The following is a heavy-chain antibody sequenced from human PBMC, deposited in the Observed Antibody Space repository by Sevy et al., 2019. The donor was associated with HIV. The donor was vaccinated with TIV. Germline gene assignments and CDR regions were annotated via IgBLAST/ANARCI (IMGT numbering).Heavy chain of an antibody. CDR1: GYTFASYA. D-gene: IGHD2-15*01. CDR2: ISAYNGNT. J-gene: IGHJ4*02. CDR3: AGGGCSGSGCTYYFDY. Sequence: ASVKVSCKASGYTFASYAISWVRQVPGQGLEWMGWISAYNGNTNFAQKLQGRVTMTTDTSTTTAYMKLRSLRSDDTAGYYGAGGGCSGSGCTYYFDYWGQGTLVTVSS. V-gene: IGHV1-18*01.